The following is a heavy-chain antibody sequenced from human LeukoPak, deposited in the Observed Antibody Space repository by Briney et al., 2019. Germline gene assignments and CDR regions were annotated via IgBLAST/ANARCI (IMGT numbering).Heavy chain of an antibody. Sequence: GGSLRLSCAAFGFSFSNYGMNWVRQAPGKGLEWVSSISRNSRYIYYADSMRGRFTISRDNAKNSLYLQMNSLKPEDTAVYYCARVAEAAAFDSWGQGTLVTVSS. CDR1: GFSFSNYG. CDR2: ISRNSRYI. V-gene: IGHV3-21*06. D-gene: IGHD6-13*01. J-gene: IGHJ4*02. CDR3: ARVAEAAAFDS.